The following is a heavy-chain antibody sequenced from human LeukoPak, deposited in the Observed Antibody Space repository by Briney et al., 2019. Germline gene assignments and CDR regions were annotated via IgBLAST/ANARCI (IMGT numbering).Heavy chain of an antibody. D-gene: IGHD3-10*01. CDR2: INPSGGST. Sequence: GASVKVSCKASGYTFTSYYMHWVRQAPGQGLEWMGIINPSGGSTSYAQKSQGRVTMTRDTSTSTVYMELSSLRSEDTAVYYCARDRLAMVRGNDAFDIWGQGTMVTVSS. J-gene: IGHJ3*02. CDR1: GYTFTSYY. V-gene: IGHV1-46*01. CDR3: ARDRLAMVRGNDAFDI.